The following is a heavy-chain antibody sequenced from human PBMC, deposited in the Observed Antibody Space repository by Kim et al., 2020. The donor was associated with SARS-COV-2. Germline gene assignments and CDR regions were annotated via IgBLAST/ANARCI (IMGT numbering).Heavy chain of an antibody. V-gene: IGHV3-23*01. CDR2: ISGSGGST. CDR3: AKDPRHGRLLWFGEPRPRHAFDI. J-gene: IGHJ3*02. Sequence: GGSLRLSCAASGFTFSSYAMSWVRQAPGKGLEWVSAISGSGGSTYYADSVKGRFTISRDNSKNTLYLQMNSLRAEDTAVYYCAKDPRHGRLLWFGEPRPRHAFDIWGQGTMVTVSS. CDR1: GFTFSSYA. D-gene: IGHD3-10*01.